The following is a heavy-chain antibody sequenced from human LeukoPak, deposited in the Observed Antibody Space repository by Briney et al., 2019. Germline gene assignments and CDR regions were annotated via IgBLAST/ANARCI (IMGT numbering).Heavy chain of an antibody. CDR2: IKQDGSEK. D-gene: IGHD3-3*01. CDR1: GFTFSSYW. V-gene: IGHV3-7*01. Sequence: PGGSLRLSCAASGFTFSSYWMSWVRQAPGKGLEWVANIKQDGSEKYYVDSVKGRFTISRDNAKNSLYLQMNSLRAEDTAVYYCARDRGRTIFGVVTTFFDYWGQGTLVTVSS. CDR3: ARDRGRTIFGVVTTFFDY. J-gene: IGHJ4*02.